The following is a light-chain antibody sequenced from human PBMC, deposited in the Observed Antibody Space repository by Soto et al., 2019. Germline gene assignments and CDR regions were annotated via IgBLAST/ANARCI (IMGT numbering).Light chain of an antibody. CDR3: SSYTTSSTPV. Sequence: QSALTQPASVSGSPGQSITISCTGTSSDVGAYNYVSWYQQDPGKAPKLMIYDVSNRPSGISNRFSGSKSGNTASLTISGLQAEDEADYYCSSYTTSSTPVFGGGTKLTVL. CDR1: SSDVGAYNY. V-gene: IGLV2-14*01. J-gene: IGLJ2*01. CDR2: DVS.